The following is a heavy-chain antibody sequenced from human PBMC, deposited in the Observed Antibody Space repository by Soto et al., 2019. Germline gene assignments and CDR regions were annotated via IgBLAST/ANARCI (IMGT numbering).Heavy chain of an antibody. V-gene: IGHV3-30-3*01. CDR2: ISYDGNIK. D-gene: IGHD2-15*01. J-gene: IGHJ6*02. CDR1: AFSFSHYA. CDR3: ARAGYCSGGRCYSPYYYYYGIDV. Sequence: GGSLRLSCGDSAFSFSHYAMHWVRQPPGKGLECVAVISYDGNIKRYADSVKGRFTISRDNSENTLYLQMNSLSPEDTAVYYCARAGYCSGGRCYSPYYYYYGIDVWGQGTTVPVSS.